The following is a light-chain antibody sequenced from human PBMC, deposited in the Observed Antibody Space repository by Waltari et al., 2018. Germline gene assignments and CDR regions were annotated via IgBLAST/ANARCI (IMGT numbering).Light chain of an antibody. Sequence: QSVLTQPPSASGTPGQKVTIPCNGSSSNIRSNYVYWYQQFPGTAPKLLIYKNNQRPSGVPDRFSDSKSGTSASLAINGLRSEDEADYYCAAWDDSLSGLVLGGGTKVTVL. V-gene: IGLV1-47*01. CDR2: KNN. CDR3: AAWDDSLSGLV. CDR1: SSNIRSNY. J-gene: IGLJ3*02.